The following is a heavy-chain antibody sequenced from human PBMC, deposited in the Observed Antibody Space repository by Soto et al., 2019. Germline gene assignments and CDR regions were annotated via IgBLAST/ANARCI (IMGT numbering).Heavy chain of an antibody. J-gene: IGHJ6*02. Sequence: EVQLLESGGGLVQPGGSLRLSCAASGFTFSSYAMSWVRQAPGKGLEWVSAISGSGGSTYYADSVKGRFTISRDNSKNSLYLQGTILRAEDKGEDYYANDHPLVCSGGSGYLRDSSGSSTCYYYYCMDVWGQGTPVTVSS. CDR1: GFTFSSYA. D-gene: IGHD2-15*01. V-gene: IGHV3-23*01. CDR2: ISGSGGST. CDR3: ANDHPLVCSGGSGYLRDSSGSSTCYYYYCMDV.